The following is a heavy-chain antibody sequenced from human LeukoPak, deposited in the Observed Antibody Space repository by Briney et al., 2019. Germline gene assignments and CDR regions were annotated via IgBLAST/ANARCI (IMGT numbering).Heavy chain of an antibody. Sequence: GGSLRLSCAASGFTFSSYSMNWVRQAPGKGLEWVSSISSSSSYIYYADSVKGRFTISRDNAKNSLYLQMNSLRAEDTAVYYCARALELAAAGTGFDPWGQGTLVTVSS. CDR2: ISSSSSYI. D-gene: IGHD6-13*01. CDR3: ARALELAAAGTGFDP. CDR1: GFTFSSYS. V-gene: IGHV3-21*01. J-gene: IGHJ5*02.